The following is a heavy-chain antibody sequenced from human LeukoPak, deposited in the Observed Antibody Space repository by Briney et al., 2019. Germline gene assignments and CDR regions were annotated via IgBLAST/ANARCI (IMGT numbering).Heavy chain of an antibody. J-gene: IGHJ4*02. D-gene: IGHD4-11*01. Sequence: PGGSLRLXCAASGFTFSSYSMSWVRQAPGKGLEWVSSISSSSGYIYQPDSVKGRFTISRDNARDSLYLQMNSLRAEDTAIYYCARGRSLTTTVTSYADWGQGTLVTVSS. V-gene: IGHV3-21*01. CDR2: ISSSSGYI. CDR1: GFTFSSYS. CDR3: ARGRSLTTTVTSYAD.